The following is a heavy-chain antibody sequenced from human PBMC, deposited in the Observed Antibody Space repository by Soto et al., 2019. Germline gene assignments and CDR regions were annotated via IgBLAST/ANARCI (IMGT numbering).Heavy chain of an antibody. CDR1: GFTFSSYA. J-gene: IGHJ4*02. D-gene: IGHD6-13*01. CDR2: ISGSGDST. CDR3: LKDVSIWSQVGDY. V-gene: IGHV3-23*01. Sequence: GGSLRLSCAASGFTFSSYAMTWVRQSPGKGLEWVSSISGSGDSTYYRDSVKGRFTISRDNSKNTLYLQMNSLRAEDSAIYYCLKDVSIWSQVGDYWGQGTLVTVSS.